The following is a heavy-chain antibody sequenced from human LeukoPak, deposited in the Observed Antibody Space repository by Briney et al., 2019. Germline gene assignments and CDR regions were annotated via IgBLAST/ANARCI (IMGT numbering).Heavy chain of an antibody. J-gene: IGHJ6*02. CDR2: IYSGGST. Sequence: GGSLRLSCAASGFTVSSNYMSWVRQAPGKGLEWVSVIYSGGSTYYADSVKGRFTISRDNSKNTLYLQMNSLRAEDTAVYYCASSRSGYDGPMDVWGQGTTVTVSS. D-gene: IGHD5-12*01. CDR3: ASSRSGYDGPMDV. V-gene: IGHV3-66*01. CDR1: GFTVSSNY.